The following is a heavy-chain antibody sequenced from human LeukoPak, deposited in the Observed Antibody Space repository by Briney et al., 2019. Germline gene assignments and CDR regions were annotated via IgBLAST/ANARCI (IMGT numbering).Heavy chain of an antibody. Sequence: GGSLRLSCAVSGLPFSAYWMSWTRQVPGEGPVWVARINHDGTITHYADSVKGRFTISRDNGKNILYLQITSLRPEDTAVYYCTRDVWGNSDYWGQGTLVTVSS. CDR1: GLPFSAYW. CDR2: INHDGTIT. J-gene: IGHJ4*02. CDR3: TRDVWGNSDY. V-gene: IGHV3-74*01. D-gene: IGHD7-27*01.